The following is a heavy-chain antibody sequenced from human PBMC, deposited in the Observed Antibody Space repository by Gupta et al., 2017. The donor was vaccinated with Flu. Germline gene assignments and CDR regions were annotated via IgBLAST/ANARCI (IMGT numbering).Heavy chain of an antibody. CDR3: AGRIAVAGYYFDY. CDR1: GGSFSGYY. Sequence: QVQLQQWGAGLLKPSETLSLTCAAHGGSFSGYYWSWIRQPPGKGLEWIGEINHSGSTNYNPSLKSRVTISVDTSKNQFSLKLSSVTAADTAVYYCAGRIAVAGYYFDYWGQGTLVTVSS. D-gene: IGHD6-19*01. J-gene: IGHJ4*02. V-gene: IGHV4-34*01. CDR2: INHSGST.